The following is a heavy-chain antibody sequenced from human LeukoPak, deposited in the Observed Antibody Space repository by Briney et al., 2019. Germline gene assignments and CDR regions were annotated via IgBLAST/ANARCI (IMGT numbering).Heavy chain of an antibody. CDR3: ARATGTWGHDGFDI. CDR1: GYSFTSYG. D-gene: IGHD3-16*01. Sequence: ASVKVSCMACGYSFTSYGISWVRQAPGQGLEWMGWISPYNGDTNYVQKLQDRLTMTTDTSTSTAYMEVRSLRSDDTAVYYCARATGTWGHDGFDIWGQGTMVTVSS. V-gene: IGHV1-18*01. CDR2: ISPYNGDT. J-gene: IGHJ3*02.